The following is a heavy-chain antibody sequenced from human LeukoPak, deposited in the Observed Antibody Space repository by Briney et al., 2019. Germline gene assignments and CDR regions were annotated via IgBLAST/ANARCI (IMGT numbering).Heavy chain of an antibody. J-gene: IGHJ4*02. Sequence: SETLSLTCAVYGGSFSGYYWSWIRQPPGKGLEWIGEINHSGSTNYNPSLKSRVTISVDTSKNQFSLKLSSVTAADTAVYHCARRFSSGWYQNFDYWGQGTLVTVSS. V-gene: IGHV4-34*01. CDR2: INHSGST. CDR1: GGSFSGYY. D-gene: IGHD6-19*01. CDR3: ARRFSSGWYQNFDY.